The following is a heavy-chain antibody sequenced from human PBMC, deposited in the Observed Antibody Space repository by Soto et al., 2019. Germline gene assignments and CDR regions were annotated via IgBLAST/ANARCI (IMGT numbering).Heavy chain of an antibody. D-gene: IGHD1-1*01. Sequence: QVHLVQSGAEVKKPGASVKVSCKGSGYTFTTYGITWVRQAPGQGLEWMGWISAPNGNTNYAQKLQGRVTVTRDTSTSTAYMELRSLRSDDTVVYYCARGRYGDYWGQGALVTVSS. CDR1: GYTFTTYG. CDR3: ARGRYGDY. J-gene: IGHJ4*02. CDR2: ISAPNGNT. V-gene: IGHV1-18*01.